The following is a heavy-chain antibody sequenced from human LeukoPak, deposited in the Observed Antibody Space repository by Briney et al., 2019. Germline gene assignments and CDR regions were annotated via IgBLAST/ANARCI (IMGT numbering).Heavy chain of an antibody. J-gene: IGHJ4*02. V-gene: IGHV3-11*01. D-gene: IGHD2-2*01. CDR3: ARQDIVVVPAAIAFYFDD. CDR2: ISSSGSTI. CDR1: GFTFSDYY. Sequence: PGGSLRLPCAASGFTFSDYYMSWIRQAPGKGLEWVSYISSSGSTIYYADSVKGRFTISRDNDKHSLYLKMNSLRAEDTAVYYCARQDIVVVPAAIAFYFDDWGQGTLVTVSS.